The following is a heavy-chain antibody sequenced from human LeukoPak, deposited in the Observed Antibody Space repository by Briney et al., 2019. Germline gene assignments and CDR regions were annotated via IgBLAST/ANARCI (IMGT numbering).Heavy chain of an antibody. D-gene: IGHD4-17*01. CDR3: ARAGPTVTPRGAFDI. J-gene: IGHJ3*02. CDR1: GGSISSSSYY. CDR2: IYYSGST. Sequence: ASETLSLTCTVSGGSISSSSYYWGWIRQPPGKGLEWIGSIYYSGSTYYNPSLKSRVTISVDTSKNQFSLKLSSVTAADTAVYYCARAGPTVTPRGAFDIWGQGTMVTVSS. V-gene: IGHV4-39*01.